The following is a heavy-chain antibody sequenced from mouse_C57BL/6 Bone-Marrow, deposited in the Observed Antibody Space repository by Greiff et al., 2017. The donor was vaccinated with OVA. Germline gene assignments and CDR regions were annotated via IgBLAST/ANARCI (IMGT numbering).Heavy chain of an antibody. CDR1: GYTFTDYY. CDR3: ARRPKSYYDYDGAY. D-gene: IGHD2-4*01. CDR2: INPYNGGT. Sequence: VQLQQSGPVLVKPGASVKMSCKASGYTFTDYYMNWVKQSHGKSLEWIGVINPYNGGTSYNQKFKGKATLTVDKSSSTAYMELNSLTSEDSAVYYCARRPKSYYDYDGAYWGQGTLVTVSA. J-gene: IGHJ3*01. V-gene: IGHV1-19*01.